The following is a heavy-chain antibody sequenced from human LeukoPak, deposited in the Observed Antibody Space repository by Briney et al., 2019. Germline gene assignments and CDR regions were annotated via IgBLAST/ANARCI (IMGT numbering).Heavy chain of an antibody. D-gene: IGHD2-2*01. CDR2: VNPYSGVT. V-gene: IGHV1-2*02. CDR1: GYAFIDYN. J-gene: IGHJ4*02. CDR3: ARGGCSSASCYAYDH. Sequence: ASMKVSCKASGYAFIDYNMHWVRQAPGQGLEWMGWVNPYSGVTNYAQKFQARVTMTRDTSIRTAYMELSSLEFEDTAVYYCARGGCSSASCYAYDHWGQGTLVTVSS.